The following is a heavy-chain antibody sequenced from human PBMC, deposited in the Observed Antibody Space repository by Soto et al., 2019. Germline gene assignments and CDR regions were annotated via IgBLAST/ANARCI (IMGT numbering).Heavy chain of an antibody. Sequence: LRLSCAASGFTFSNAWMTWVRQAPGNGLEWVARFKSKPDGGATNYAAPVKDRFTISRDDSKNTLYLQMNSLKTEDTAVYYCTTDGAPKYSYDSSGYYYWGPGTLVTVSS. D-gene: IGHD3-22*01. CDR2: FKSKPDGGAT. CDR3: TTDGAPKYSYDSSGYYY. J-gene: IGHJ4*02. CDR1: GFTFSNAW. V-gene: IGHV3-15*01.